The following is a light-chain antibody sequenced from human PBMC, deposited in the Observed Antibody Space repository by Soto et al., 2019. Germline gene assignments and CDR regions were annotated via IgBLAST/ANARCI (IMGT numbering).Light chain of an antibody. CDR3: SSYTSSITLDVV. CDR1: SSDIGVYNY. J-gene: IGLJ2*01. V-gene: IGLV2-14*03. Sequence: QSALTQPASVSGSPGQSITISCTGASSDIGVYNYVSWYQQHPGKVPKLIIYDVSNRPSGVSNRFSGSRSGNTASLTISGLQAEDEADYYCSSYTSSITLDVVIGGGTKLTVL. CDR2: DVS.